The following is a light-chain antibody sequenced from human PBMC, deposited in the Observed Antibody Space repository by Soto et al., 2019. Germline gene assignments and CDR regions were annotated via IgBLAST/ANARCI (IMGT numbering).Light chain of an antibody. V-gene: IGKV3-20*01. Sequence: EIVLTQSPGTLSLSPGERATLSCRASQSITSSYLAWYQQKPGQAPRLLISGTISRATGIPGRFSGSGSGTDFTLTISRLEPEDFAVYYCQQYGSPLWTFGQGTKVEIK. J-gene: IGKJ1*01. CDR2: GTI. CDR3: QQYGSPLWT. CDR1: QSITSSY.